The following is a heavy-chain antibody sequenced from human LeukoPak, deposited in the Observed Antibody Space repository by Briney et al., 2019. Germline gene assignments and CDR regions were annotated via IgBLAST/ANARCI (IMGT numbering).Heavy chain of an antibody. CDR1: GGSISSGGYS. D-gene: IGHD6-13*01. Sequence: PSETLSLTCAVSGGSISSGGYSWSWIRQPPGKGLEWIGYIYHSGSTYYNPSLKSRVTISVDRSKNQFSLKLSSVTAADTAVYYCASFTDQAAAGTFTWGQGTLVTVSS. V-gene: IGHV4-30-2*01. CDR2: IYHSGST. CDR3: ASFTDQAAAGTFT. J-gene: IGHJ5*02.